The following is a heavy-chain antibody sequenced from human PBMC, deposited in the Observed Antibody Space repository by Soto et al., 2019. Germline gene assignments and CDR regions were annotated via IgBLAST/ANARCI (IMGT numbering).Heavy chain of an antibody. Sequence: EVLLVESGGGLVQPGGSLKLSCAASGFVFIDSSIHWVRQASGKGLEWVGRIRDRAFSYATAYAASVKGRFTISRDDSTNTAYLQMNSLKTEDPAIYYCTRLISAAQDYWGQGTLVTVSS. V-gene: IGHV3-73*01. J-gene: IGHJ4*02. CDR2: IRDRAFSYAT. CDR3: TRLISAAQDY. D-gene: IGHD3-10*01. CDR1: GFVFIDSS.